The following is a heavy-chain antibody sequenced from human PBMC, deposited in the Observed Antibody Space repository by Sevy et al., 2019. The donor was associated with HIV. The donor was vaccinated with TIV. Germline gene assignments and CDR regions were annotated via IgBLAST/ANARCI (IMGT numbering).Heavy chain of an antibody. CDR3: ALTNSADYYDSGAFHL. V-gene: IGHV3-21*06. CDR2: ISYNSNFI. D-gene: IGHD3-22*01. J-gene: IGHJ3*01. CDR1: GFTFSGFSFNHYS. Sequence: GGSLRLSCTVTGFTFSGFSFNHYSMNWVRQAPGRGLEWVSSISYNSNFILYADPVKGRFTISRDDAKNSLFLLMDRLRADDTAMYYCALTNSADYYDSGAFHLWGRGTMVTVSS.